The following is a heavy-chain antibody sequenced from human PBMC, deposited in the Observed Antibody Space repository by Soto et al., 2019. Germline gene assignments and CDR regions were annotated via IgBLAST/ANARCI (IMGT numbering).Heavy chain of an antibody. J-gene: IGHJ6*02. D-gene: IGHD5-12*01. CDR3: ARDGVAPYYYYGMYI. CDR1: GYTFTRSG. Sequence: ASVKVSCKASGYTFTRSGISWARQAPGQGPEWMGWISSYNGDTNYAQTFQGRVTMTTDTSTSTAYMELRSLRSDDTAVYYCARDGVAPYYYYGMYIWGQGTPVPVSS. CDR2: ISSYNGDT. V-gene: IGHV1-18*01.